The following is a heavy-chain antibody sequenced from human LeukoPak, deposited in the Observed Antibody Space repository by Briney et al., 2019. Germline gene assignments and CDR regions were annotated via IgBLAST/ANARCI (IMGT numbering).Heavy chain of an antibody. D-gene: IGHD3-22*01. Sequence: SETLSLTCAVYGGSFSGYYWSLIRQPPGKGLEWIGEINHSGSTNYNPSLKSRVTISVDTSKNQFSLKLSSVTAADTAVYYCARVSYYDSSGYYGLGSTIDYWGQGTLVTVSS. V-gene: IGHV4-34*01. CDR3: ARVSYYDSSGYYGLGSTIDY. J-gene: IGHJ4*02. CDR2: INHSGST. CDR1: GGSFSGYY.